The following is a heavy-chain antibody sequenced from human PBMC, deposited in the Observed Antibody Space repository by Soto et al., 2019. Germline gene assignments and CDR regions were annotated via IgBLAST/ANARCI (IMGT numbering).Heavy chain of an antibody. CDR1: GYTFTGYY. D-gene: IGHD6-19*01. CDR2: INPNSGGT. CDR3: ARDRRMAVAGDYYYGMDV. J-gene: IGHJ6*02. V-gene: IGHV1-2*04. Sequence: ASVKVSCKASGYTFTGYYMHWVRQAPGQGLEWMGWINPNSGGTNYAQKFQGWVTMTRDTSISAAYMELSRLRSDDTAVYYCARDRRMAVAGDYYYGMDVWGQGTTVTVSS.